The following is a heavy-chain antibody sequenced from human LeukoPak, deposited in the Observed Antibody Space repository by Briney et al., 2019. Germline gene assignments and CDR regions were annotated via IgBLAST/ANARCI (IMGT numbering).Heavy chain of an antibody. D-gene: IGHD3-10*01. J-gene: IGHJ4*02. CDR3: ARVDRGVFDY. CDR1: GGSISSYY. Sequence: SETLSLTCTVSGGSISSYYWSWIRQPPGKGLEWIGYIYYSGSTNYNPSLKSRVTISVDTSKNQSSLKLSSVTAADTAVYYCARVDRGVFDYWGQGTLVTVSS. CDR2: IYYSGST. V-gene: IGHV4-59*01.